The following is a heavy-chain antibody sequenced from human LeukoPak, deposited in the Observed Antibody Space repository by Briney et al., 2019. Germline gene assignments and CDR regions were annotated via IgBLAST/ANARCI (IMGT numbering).Heavy chain of an antibody. CDR2: MNQDGSES. Sequence: GGSLRLSCAASGFTFSNYWMSWVRQAPGKGLEWVANMNQDGSESYYVDSVKGRFTISRDNSRNSVYLQMNSLRAEDTAVYHCARDVRGGTYLTDSGQGTLVTVSS. D-gene: IGHD1-26*01. CDR3: ARDVRGGTYLTD. V-gene: IGHV3-7*01. J-gene: IGHJ4*02. CDR1: GFTFSNYW.